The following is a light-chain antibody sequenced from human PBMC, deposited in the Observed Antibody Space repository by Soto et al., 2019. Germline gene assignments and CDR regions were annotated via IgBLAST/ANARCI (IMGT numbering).Light chain of an antibody. CDR1: QSISSW. CDR2: DAS. CDR3: QQSYSTPWT. J-gene: IGKJ1*01. Sequence: DIQMTQSPTTLSASVGDRVTITCRASQSISSWLAWYQQKPGKAPKLLIYDASSLESGVPSRFSGSGSGTEFTLTISSLQPEDFATYYCQQSYSTPWTFGQGTKVDI. V-gene: IGKV1-5*01.